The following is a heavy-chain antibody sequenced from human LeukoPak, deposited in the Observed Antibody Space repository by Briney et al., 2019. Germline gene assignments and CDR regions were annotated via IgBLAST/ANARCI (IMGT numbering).Heavy chain of an antibody. CDR1: GGSFSGYY. CDR3: ARRGRLWLLHYYYGMDV. D-gene: IGHD5-18*01. V-gene: IGHV4-34*01. Sequence: SETLSLTCAVYGGSFSGYYWSWIRQPPGKGLEWIGEINHSGSTNYNPSLKSRVTISVDTSKNQFSLKLSSVTAADTAVYYCARRGRLWLLHYYYGMDVWGQGTTVTVSS. CDR2: INHSGST. J-gene: IGHJ6*02.